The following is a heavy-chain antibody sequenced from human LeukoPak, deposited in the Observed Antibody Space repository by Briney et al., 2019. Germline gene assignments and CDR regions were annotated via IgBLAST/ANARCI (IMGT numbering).Heavy chain of an antibody. D-gene: IGHD6-19*01. V-gene: IGHV1-8*03. CDR3: ARGGPNSGWPSDY. J-gene: IGHJ4*02. CDR2: MNPKSGDS. Sequence: ASVKVSCKASGYNFINFDINWVRQAAGQGLEWVGWMNPKSGDSGYAQKFQGRVTITRNTAISTGYMELRSLTSDDTAVYYCARGGPNSGWPSDYWGQGTLVTVSS. CDR1: GYNFINFD.